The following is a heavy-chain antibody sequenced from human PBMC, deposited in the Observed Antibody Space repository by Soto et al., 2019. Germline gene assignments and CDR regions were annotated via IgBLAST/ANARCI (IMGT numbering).Heavy chain of an antibody. CDR3: ARSYYSGSTRYYFDY. V-gene: IGHV1-69*02. CDR1: GGTFSSYT. Sequence: QVQLVQSGAEVKKPGSSVKVSCKASGGTFSSYTISWVRQAPGQGLEWMGRIIPILGIANYAQKFQGRVTITADQSTSTAYMELSSLRSEDTAVYYCARSYYSGSTRYYFDYWGQGTLVTVSS. D-gene: IGHD3-10*01. CDR2: IIPILGIA. J-gene: IGHJ4*02.